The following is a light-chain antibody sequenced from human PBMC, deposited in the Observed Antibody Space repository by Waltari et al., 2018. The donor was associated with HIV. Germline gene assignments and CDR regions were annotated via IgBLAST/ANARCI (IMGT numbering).Light chain of an antibody. V-gene: IGLV2-8*01. J-gene: IGLJ3*02. Sequence: QSALTQPPSASGSPGQSLTISCPGTTGDVGGYDYVSWYQQHPGKAPKLLIYEVSQRPSGVPDRFSGSKSGNTASLTVSGLQAEDEADYHCMSYTGHNRWVFGGGTKLTVL. CDR2: EVS. CDR3: MSYTGHNRWV. CDR1: TGDVGGYDY.